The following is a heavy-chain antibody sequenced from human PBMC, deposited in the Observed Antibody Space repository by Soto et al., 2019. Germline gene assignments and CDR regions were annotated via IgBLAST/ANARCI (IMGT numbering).Heavy chain of an antibody. CDR2: ISSSGRTI. CDR3: ARVLFYYASGSLFDP. J-gene: IGHJ5*02. Sequence: QVQLVQSGGGLVKPGGSLRLSCVASGFTFSDYYMSWIRQAPGEGLECLSYISSSGRTIYYADSVKGRFTISRDNAQNSLYLQMNSLRAEDTAVYYCARVLFYYASGSLFDPWGQGTLVTVSS. D-gene: IGHD3-10*01. V-gene: IGHV3-11*01. CDR1: GFTFSDYY.